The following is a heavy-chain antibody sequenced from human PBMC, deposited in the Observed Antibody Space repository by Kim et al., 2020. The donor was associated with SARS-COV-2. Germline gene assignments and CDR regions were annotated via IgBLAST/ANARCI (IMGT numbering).Heavy chain of an antibody. CDR3: ARDSVWRHSYDEGYFDY. CDR1: GGSISSYY. J-gene: IGHJ4*02. CDR2: IYTSGST. Sequence: YETLSLTCTVSGGSISSYYWSWIRQPAGKGLEWIGRIYTSGSTNYNPSLKSRVTMSVDTSKNQFSLKLSSVTAADTAVYYCARDSVWRHSYDEGYFDYWGQGTLVTVSS. V-gene: IGHV4-4*07. D-gene: IGHD5-18*01.